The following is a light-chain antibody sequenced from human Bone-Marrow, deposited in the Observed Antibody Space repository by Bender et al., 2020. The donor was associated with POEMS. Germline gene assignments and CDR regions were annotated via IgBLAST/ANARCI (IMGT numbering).Light chain of an antibody. Sequence: SYELTQPPSASVSPGQTARTTCSGDALPKKFAYWYQQQSGHAPVLVIYYDSDRPSGIPERFSGSNSGNTATLTISRVEAGDEADFYCQVWDANSNHWVFGGGTKLTVV. CDR2: YDS. V-gene: IGLV3-21*02. CDR3: QVWDANSNHWV. J-gene: IGLJ3*02. CDR1: ALPKKF.